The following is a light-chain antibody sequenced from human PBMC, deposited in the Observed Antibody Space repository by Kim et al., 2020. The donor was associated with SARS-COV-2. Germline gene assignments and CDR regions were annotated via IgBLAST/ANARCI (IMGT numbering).Light chain of an antibody. CDR2: YDS. Sequence: PGKTARSTCGGNNIGSKSGHWYQQKPGQAPVLVIYYDSDRPSGIPERFSGSNSGNTATLTISRVEAGDEADYYCQVWDSSSDHRVFGGGTQLTVL. V-gene: IGLV3-21*04. CDR1: NIGSKS. J-gene: IGLJ3*02. CDR3: QVWDSSSDHRV.